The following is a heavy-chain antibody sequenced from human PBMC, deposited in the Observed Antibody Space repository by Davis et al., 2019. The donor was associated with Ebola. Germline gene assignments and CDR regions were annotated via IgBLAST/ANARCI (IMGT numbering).Heavy chain of an antibody. Sequence: SETLSLTCVVSGGSISNYYWNWIRQPPGQGLEWIGYIYSSGSTNYNPSLKSRVTMSVDTSKNQFSLKLSSVTAADTAVYYCARGGRNWTSEYYFDYWGQGALVTVSS. D-gene: IGHD1-1*01. J-gene: IGHJ4*02. V-gene: IGHV4-59*01. CDR3: ARGGRNWTSEYYFDY. CDR2: IYSSGST. CDR1: GGSISNYY.